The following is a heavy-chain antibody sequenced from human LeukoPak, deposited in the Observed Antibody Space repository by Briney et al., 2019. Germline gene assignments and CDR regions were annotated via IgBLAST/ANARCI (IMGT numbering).Heavy chain of an antibody. V-gene: IGHV1-69*02. CDR1: GGTFSSYT. J-gene: IGHJ4*02. CDR3: ARSGVNYYYDSSGLLY. D-gene: IGHD3-22*01. CDR2: IIPILGIA. Sequence: SVKVSCKASGGTFSSYTISWVRQAPGQGIEWMGRIIPILGIANYAQNFQGRVTITADKSTSTAYMELSSLRSEDTAVYYCARSGVNYYYDSSGLLYWGQGTLVTVSS.